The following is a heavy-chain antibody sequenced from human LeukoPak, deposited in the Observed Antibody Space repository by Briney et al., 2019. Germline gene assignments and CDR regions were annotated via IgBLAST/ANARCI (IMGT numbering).Heavy chain of an antibody. D-gene: IGHD2-15*01. CDR3: ARVGVYCSGGSCLYYYMDV. CDR1: GGSISSSSYY. Sequence: SETLSLTCTVSGGSISSSSYYWGWIRQPPGRGLEWIGSIYYSGSTYYNPSLKSRVTISVDTSKNQFSLKLSSVTAADTAVYYCARVGVYCSGGSCLYYYMDVWGKGTTVTVSS. CDR2: IYYSGST. V-gene: IGHV4-39*07. J-gene: IGHJ6*03.